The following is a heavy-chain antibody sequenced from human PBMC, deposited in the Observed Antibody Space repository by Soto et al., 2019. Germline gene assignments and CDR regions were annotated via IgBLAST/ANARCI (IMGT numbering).Heavy chain of an antibody. CDR1: GGTFSSY. CDR3: ARLLYYDSSGYPVDY. D-gene: IGHD3-22*01. CDR2: IIPILGIA. J-gene: IGHJ4*02. Sequence: QVQLVQSGAEVKKPGSSVKVSSKASGGTFSSYISWVRQAPGQGLEWMGRIIPILGIANYAQKFQGRVTITADKSTSTAYMELSSLRSEDTAVYYCARLLYYDSSGYPVDYWGQGTLVTVSS. V-gene: IGHV1-69*02.